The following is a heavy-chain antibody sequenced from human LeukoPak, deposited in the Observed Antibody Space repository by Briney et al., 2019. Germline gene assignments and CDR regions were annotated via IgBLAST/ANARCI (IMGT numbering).Heavy chain of an antibody. D-gene: IGHD3-22*01. CDR2: ISAYNGNT. CDR1: GYTFTSYG. CDR3: ARDLLYDSSGYTNYFDY. J-gene: IGHJ4*02. Sequence: GASVKVSCKASGYTFTSYGISWVRQAPGQGLEWMGWISAYNGNTNYAQKLQGRVTMTTDTFTSTAYMELRSLRSDDTAVYYCARDLLYDSSGYTNYFDYWGQGTLVTVSS. V-gene: IGHV1-18*01.